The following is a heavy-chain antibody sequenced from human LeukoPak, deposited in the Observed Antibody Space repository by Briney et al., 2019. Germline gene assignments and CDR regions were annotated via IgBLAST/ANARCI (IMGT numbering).Heavy chain of an antibody. CDR3: ARGLGLSDYDAFDI. Sequence: ASVKASCKASGYTFTSYDINWVRQATGQGLEWMGWMNPNSGNTGYAQKFQGRVTMTRNTSISTAYMELSSLRSEDTAVYYCARGLGLSDYDAFDIWGQGTMVTVSS. D-gene: IGHD4-17*01. V-gene: IGHV1-8*01. CDR1: GYTFTSYD. CDR2: MNPNSGNT. J-gene: IGHJ3*02.